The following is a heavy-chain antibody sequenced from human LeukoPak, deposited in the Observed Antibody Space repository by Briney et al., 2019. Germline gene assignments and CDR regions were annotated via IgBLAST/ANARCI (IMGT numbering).Heavy chain of an antibody. CDR2: INSDGSST. J-gene: IGHJ4*02. CDR1: GFTFSSYW. D-gene: IGHD1-26*01. V-gene: IGHV3-74*01. Sequence: GGSLRLSCAASGFTFSSYWMHWVRQAPGKGLVWVSRINSDGSSTSYADSVKGRFTISRDNSKNTLYLQMNSLRAEDTAVYYCAKADRRGSYSFDYWGQGTLVTVSS. CDR3: AKADRRGSYSFDY.